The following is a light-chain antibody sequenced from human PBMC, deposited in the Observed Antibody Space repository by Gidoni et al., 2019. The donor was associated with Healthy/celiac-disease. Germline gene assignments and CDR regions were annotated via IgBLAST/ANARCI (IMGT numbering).Light chain of an antibody. Sequence: QSARTQPASVSGAPGQPFTISLTGTSSDVGGYNYVSWYQQHPGKAPKLMIYDVSNRPSGVSNRFSGSKSGHTASLTISGLQAEDEADYYCSSYTSSSPVVFGGGTKLTVL. V-gene: IGLV2-14*01. CDR2: DVS. J-gene: IGLJ2*01. CDR3: SSYTSSSPVV. CDR1: SSDVGGYNY.